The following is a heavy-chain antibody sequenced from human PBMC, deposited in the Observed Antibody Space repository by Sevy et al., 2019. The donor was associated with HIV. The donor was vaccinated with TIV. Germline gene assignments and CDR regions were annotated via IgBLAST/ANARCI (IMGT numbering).Heavy chain of an antibody. Sequence: SETLSLTCTVSAGSISSGDYYWNWIRQPPGKGLEWIPYIYYSGSIYYNPSLKSRVTISVDTSNNQFSLKLYSVTAADTAVYYCARVSRGEHLYYFDYWGQGTLVTVSS. CDR1: AGSISSGDYY. D-gene: IGHD2-21*01. CDR2: IYYSGSI. CDR3: ARVSRGEHLYYFDY. V-gene: IGHV4-30-4*01. J-gene: IGHJ4*02.